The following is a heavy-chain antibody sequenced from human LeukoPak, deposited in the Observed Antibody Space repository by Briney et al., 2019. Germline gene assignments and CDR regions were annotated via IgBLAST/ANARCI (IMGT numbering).Heavy chain of an antibody. CDR2: IYYSGST. Sequence: PSETLSLTCTVSGGSISSHYWSWIRQPPGKGLEWRGYIYYSGSTNYNPSLKSRVTISVDTSKNQFSLKLSSVTAADTAVYYCARGPSPSYYDFWSAKSVPARNLFDPWGQGTLVTVSS. CDR1: GGSISSHY. D-gene: IGHD3-3*01. J-gene: IGHJ5*02. V-gene: IGHV4-59*11. CDR3: ARGPSPSYYDFWSAKSVPARNLFDP.